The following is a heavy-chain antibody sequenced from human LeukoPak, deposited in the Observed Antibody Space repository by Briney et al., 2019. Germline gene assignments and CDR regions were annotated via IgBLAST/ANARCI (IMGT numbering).Heavy chain of an antibody. CDR2: ISWNSGSI. J-gene: IGHJ4*02. Sequence: GRSLRLSCAASGFTFDDYAMHWVRQAPGKGLEWVSGISWNSGSIGYADSVKGRFTISRDNAKNSLYLQMNSLRAEDTAVYYCARDGDRFDYWGQGTLVTVSS. CDR1: GFTFDDYA. V-gene: IGHV3-9*01. D-gene: IGHD3-16*02. CDR3: ARDGDRFDY.